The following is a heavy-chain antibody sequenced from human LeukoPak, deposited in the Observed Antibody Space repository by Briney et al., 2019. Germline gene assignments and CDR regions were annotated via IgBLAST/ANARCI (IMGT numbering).Heavy chain of an antibody. CDR2: IKSKRDLETI. CDR3: MIDVPGGSYPFDY. Sequence: GGSLRLSCAASGFTFSDAWMNWVRQAPGKGLEWVGRIKSKRDLETIDYAAPVKGRFTISRDDSRNTLYLQMNSLKIEDTALYYCMIDVPGGSYPFDYWGQGTLVTVSS. V-gene: IGHV3-15*01. CDR1: GFTFSDAW. D-gene: IGHD1-26*01. J-gene: IGHJ4*02.